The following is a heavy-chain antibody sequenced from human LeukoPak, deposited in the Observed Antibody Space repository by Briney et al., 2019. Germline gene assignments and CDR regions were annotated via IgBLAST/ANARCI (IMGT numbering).Heavy chain of an antibody. CDR2: ISSSSSYI. CDR1: GFTFSSYS. V-gene: IGHV3-21*01. J-gene: IGHJ4*02. Sequence: GGSLRLSCAASGFTFSSYSMNWVRQAPGKGLEWVSSISSSSSYIYYADSVKGRFTISRDNAKNSLYLQMNSLRAEDTAVYYCARDPSQQQLATNFDHWGQGTLVTVSS. D-gene: IGHD6-13*01. CDR3: ARDPSQQQLATNFDH.